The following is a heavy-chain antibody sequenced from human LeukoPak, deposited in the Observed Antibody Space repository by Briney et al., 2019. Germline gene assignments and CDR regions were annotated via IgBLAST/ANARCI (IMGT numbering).Heavy chain of an antibody. CDR1: GFTVSSNY. CDR3: ARVKRDCSGGSCYSYDY. D-gene: IGHD2-15*01. J-gene: IGHJ4*02. V-gene: IGHV3-23*01. Sequence: GGSLRLSCAASGFTVSSNYMSWVRQAPGKGLEWVSAISGSGGSTYYADSVKGRFTISRDNSKNTLYLQMNSLRAEGTAVYYCARVKRDCSGGSCYSYDYWGQGTLVTVSS. CDR2: ISGSGGST.